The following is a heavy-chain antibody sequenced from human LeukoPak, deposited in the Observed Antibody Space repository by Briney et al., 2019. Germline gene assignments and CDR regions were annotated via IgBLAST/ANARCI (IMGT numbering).Heavy chain of an antibody. V-gene: IGHV4-39*02. CDR2: VYYGRSP. CDR1: GDSISRSTYY. CDR3: ARSSGTGTFSY. D-gene: IGHD6-25*01. Sequence: SETLSLTCTVSGDSISRSTYYWAWIRQPPRKGLEWIGSVYYGRSPYFNPSLESRATISVDTSKNHFSLKMSSVTAADTAVYYCARSSGTGTFSYWGQGTLATVSS. J-gene: IGHJ4*02.